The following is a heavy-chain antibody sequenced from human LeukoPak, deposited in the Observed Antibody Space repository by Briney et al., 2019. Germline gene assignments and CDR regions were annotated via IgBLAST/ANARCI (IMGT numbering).Heavy chain of an antibody. V-gene: IGHV3-74*01. CDR2: INSDGSIT. Sequence: GGSLRLSCVASGVTISNYWMHWVRQAPGKGLVWVSRINSDGSITTYADSVKGRFTISRDNAKNTMYLQMNSLRDEDTAVYYCATLLPGVWGQGTLVTVSS. CDR1: GVTISNYW. D-gene: IGHD1-26*01. J-gene: IGHJ4*02. CDR3: ATLLPGV.